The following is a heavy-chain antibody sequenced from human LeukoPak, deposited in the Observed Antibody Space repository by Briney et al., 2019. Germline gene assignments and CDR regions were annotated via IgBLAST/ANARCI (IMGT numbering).Heavy chain of an antibody. CDR3: AKSYSSGWYVLGY. J-gene: IGHJ4*02. CDR1: GFTFDDYA. V-gene: IGHV3-9*01. Sequence: GGSLRLSCAASGFTFDDYAMHWVRQAPGKGLGWVSGISWNSGSIGYADSVKGRFTISRDNAKNSLYLQMNSLRAEDTALYYCAKSYSSGWYVLGYWGQGTLVTVSS. D-gene: IGHD6-19*01. CDR2: ISWNSGSI.